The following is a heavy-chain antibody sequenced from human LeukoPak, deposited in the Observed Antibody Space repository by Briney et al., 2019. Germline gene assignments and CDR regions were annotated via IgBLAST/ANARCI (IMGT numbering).Heavy chain of an antibody. CDR2: IYHSGST. CDR1: GGPISSSNW. V-gene: IGHV4-4*02. J-gene: IGHJ3*01. D-gene: IGHD2-2*01. CDR3: AKNVVVNVFDF. Sequence: SETLSLTCAVSGGPISSSNWWSWVRQPPGKGLEWIGEIYHSGSTNYNPSLKSRVTISVDKSKNQFSLKLSSVTAADTAVYYWAKNVVVNVFDFGGKGKRAPV.